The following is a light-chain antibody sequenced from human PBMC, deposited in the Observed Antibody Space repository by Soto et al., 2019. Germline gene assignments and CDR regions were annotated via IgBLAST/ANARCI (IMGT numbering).Light chain of an antibody. CDR2: RNN. J-gene: IGLJ1*01. Sequence: QAVVTQPPSASGTPGQRVTISCSGSSSNIGSNYVYWYQQLPGTAPKLLIYRNNQRPSGVPDRFSGSKSGTSASLAISGLRSEDEADYYCVAWDDSLSGPYVFGTGTKLTVL. CDR1: SSNIGSNY. CDR3: VAWDDSLSGPYV. V-gene: IGLV1-47*01.